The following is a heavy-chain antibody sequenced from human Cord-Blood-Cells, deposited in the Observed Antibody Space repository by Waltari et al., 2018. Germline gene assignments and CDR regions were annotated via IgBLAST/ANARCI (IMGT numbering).Heavy chain of an antibody. Sequence: EVQLVESGGGLVQPGGSLRLSCAASGFTFSSYSMNWVRQAPGKGLEWVSYISSSSSTIYYADSVKGRLTISRDKAKNSLDLQMNSLRAEDTAVYYCARRSRRDAFDIWGQGTMVTVSS. CDR1: GFTFSSYS. CDR3: ARRSRRDAFDI. CDR2: ISSSSSTI. J-gene: IGHJ3*02. V-gene: IGHV3-48*01.